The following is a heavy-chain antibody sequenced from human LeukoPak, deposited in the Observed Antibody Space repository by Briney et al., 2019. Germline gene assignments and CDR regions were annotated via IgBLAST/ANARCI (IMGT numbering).Heavy chain of an antibody. CDR3: AKFGDYYDSDTVDY. Sequence: GGSLRLSCAASGVSFSSYAMSWVRHAPGKGLEWVWAISGSGGSTYYADSVKRRFTISRDNSKNTLYLQMNSLTAEDTAVYYCAKFGDYYDSDTVDYWGQGTLVTVSS. CDR2: ISGSGGST. D-gene: IGHD3-22*01. CDR1: GVSFSSYA. V-gene: IGHV3-23*01. J-gene: IGHJ4*02.